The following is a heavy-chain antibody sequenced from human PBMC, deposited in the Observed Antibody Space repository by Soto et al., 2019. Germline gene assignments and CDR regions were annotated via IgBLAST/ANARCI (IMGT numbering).Heavy chain of an antibody. J-gene: IGHJ4*02. Sequence: QLQLQESGPGLVKPSETLSLTCSVSGGSIDSSNFYWCWIRQPPGEGLEWIGSTYYRANTYYNSSLESRVTISVDTSKNQFSLKLNSVTAADTAVYYCARHGASAPLDDWGQGTLVTVSS. CDR3: ARHGASAPLDD. CDR1: GGSIDSSNFY. V-gene: IGHV4-39*01. D-gene: IGHD3-16*01. CDR2: TYYRANT.